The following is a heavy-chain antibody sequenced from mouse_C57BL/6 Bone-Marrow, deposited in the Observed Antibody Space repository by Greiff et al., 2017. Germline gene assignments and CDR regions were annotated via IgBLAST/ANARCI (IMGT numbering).Heavy chain of an antibody. D-gene: IGHD1-1*01. J-gene: IGHJ2*01. CDR2: INPSTGGT. Sequence: VQLKESGPELVKPGASVKISCKASGYSFTGYYMNWVKQSPEKSLEWIGEINPSTGGTTYNKKFKAKATLTVDKSSSTAYMQLKSLTSEDSAVYYCAVITTVVATDDYWGQGTTLTVSS. V-gene: IGHV1-42*01. CDR3: AVITTVVATDDY. CDR1: GYSFTGYY.